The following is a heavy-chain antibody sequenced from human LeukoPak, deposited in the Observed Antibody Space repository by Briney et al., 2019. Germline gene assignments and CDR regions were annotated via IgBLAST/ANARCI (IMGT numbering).Heavy chain of an antibody. CDR2: ISWNNGSI. V-gene: IGHV3-9*01. Sequence: GGSLRLSCAASGFTFDDYAMHWVRQAPGKGLEWVSGISWNNGSIGYADSVKGRFTISRDNAKNSLYLQMNSLRPEDTALYYCAKDISIAATWYFDLWGRGTLVTVSS. D-gene: IGHD2-15*01. J-gene: IGHJ2*01. CDR3: AKDISIAATWYFDL. CDR1: GFTFDDYA.